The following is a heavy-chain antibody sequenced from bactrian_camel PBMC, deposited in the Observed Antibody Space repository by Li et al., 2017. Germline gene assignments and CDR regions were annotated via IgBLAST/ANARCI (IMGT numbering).Heavy chain of an antibody. CDR2: IDSGGGSP. J-gene: IGHJ6*01. D-gene: IGHD2*01. CDR1: AHILSSAC. CDR3: AADRDFGVCRLYSGRPRRTDFGV. Sequence: VQLVESGGDSVQAGGSLRLSCASSAHILSSACMGWFRQTQGKGVEWVSVIDSGGGSPNYDDSVKGRFTISRDHANNTVYLQMNDLKPEDTAMYFCAADRDFGVCRLYSGRPRRTDFGVWGQGTQVTVS. V-gene: IGHV3S40*01.